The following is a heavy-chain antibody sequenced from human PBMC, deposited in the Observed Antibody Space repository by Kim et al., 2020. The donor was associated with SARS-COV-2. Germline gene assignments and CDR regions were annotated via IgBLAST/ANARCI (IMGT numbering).Heavy chain of an antibody. CDR2: IYYTGSA. J-gene: IGHJ4*02. Sequence: SETLSLTCTVSGGSISSYCWSWIRQPPGKGLEWIGYIYYTGSANYNPSLKSRVTISVDTSKNQFSLKLSSVTAADTAVYYCAREIRGGSYTNWSRGTLVTVSS. V-gene: IGHV4-59*01. CDR3: AREIRGGSYTN. D-gene: IGHD1-26*01. CDR1: GGSISSYC.